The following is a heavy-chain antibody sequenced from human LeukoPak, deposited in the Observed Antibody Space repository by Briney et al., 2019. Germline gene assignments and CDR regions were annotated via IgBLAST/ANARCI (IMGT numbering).Heavy chain of an antibody. J-gene: IGHJ4*02. V-gene: IGHV4-39*07. D-gene: IGHD3-16*01. CDR1: GGSIRSSYYY. Sequence: SETLSLTCTVSGGSIRSSYYYWGWIRQPPGKGLEWIGSIYDSGSTYYNPSLKSRVTISVDTSKNQFSLKLSSVTAADTAVYYCASSHYDYVWGSYSGRRGDDYWGQGTLVTVSS. CDR2: IYDSGST. CDR3: ASSHYDYVWGSYSGRRGDDY.